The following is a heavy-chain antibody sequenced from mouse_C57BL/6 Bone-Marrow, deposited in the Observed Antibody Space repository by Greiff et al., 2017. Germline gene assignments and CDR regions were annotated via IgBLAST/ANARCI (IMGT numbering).Heavy chain of an antibody. V-gene: IGHV1-81*01. D-gene: IGHD2-5*01. CDR2: IYPRSGNT. CDR3: ARERGYYSNFCFDY. Sequence: VQLQQSGAELARPGASVKLSCKASGYTFTSYGISWVKQRPGQGLEWIGEIYPRSGNTYYNEKFKGKATLTADKSSSTAYMELRSLTSEDSAVYFCARERGYYSNFCFDYWGQGTTLTVSS. CDR1: GYTFTSYG. J-gene: IGHJ2*01.